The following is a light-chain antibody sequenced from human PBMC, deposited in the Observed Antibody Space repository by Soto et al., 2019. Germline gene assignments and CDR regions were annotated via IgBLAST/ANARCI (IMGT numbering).Light chain of an antibody. J-gene: IGKJ1*01. CDR2: GAS. CDR1: QSVNSN. CDR3: QHYGDSSWT. Sequence: ERVMTQSPATLSVSPGERATLSCRASQSVNSNLAWYQQKPGQAPRLLIYGASTRATGIPATFSGSGSGTEFTLTISSLQSEDFAVYFCQHYGDSSWTFGQGSRVEIK. V-gene: IGKV3-15*01.